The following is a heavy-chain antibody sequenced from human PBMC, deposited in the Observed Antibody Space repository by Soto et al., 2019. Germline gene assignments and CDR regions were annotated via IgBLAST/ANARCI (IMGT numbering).Heavy chain of an antibody. CDR2: IYHSGST. D-gene: IGHD4-17*01. CDR3: ARGRRVAGDTRPDYGDYDYYYGMDV. V-gene: IGHV4-4*02. Sequence: SETLSLTCAVSGGSISSSNWWSWVRQPPGKGLEWIGEIYHSGSTNYNPSLKSRVTISVDKSKNQFSLKLSSVTAADTAVYYCARGRRVAGDTRPDYGDYDYYYGMDVWGQGTTVTVSS. CDR1: GGSISSSNW. J-gene: IGHJ6*02.